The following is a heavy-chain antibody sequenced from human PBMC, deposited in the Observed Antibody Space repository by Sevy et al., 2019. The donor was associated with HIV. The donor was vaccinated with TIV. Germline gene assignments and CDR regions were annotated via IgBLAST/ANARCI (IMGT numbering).Heavy chain of an antibody. CDR2: ISYDGSNK. V-gene: IGHV3-30*04. J-gene: IGHJ4*02. Sequence: GGSLRLSCAASGFTFSSYAMHWVRQAPGKGLEWVAVISYDGSNKYYADSVKGRFTISRDNSKNTLYLQMNSLRAEDTAVYYCARDTMSRWYFDYWGQGTLVTVSS. D-gene: IGHD3-22*01. CDR1: GFTFSSYA. CDR3: ARDTMSRWYFDY.